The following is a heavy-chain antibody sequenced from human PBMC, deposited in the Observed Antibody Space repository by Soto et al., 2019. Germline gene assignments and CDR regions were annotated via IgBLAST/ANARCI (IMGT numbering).Heavy chain of an antibody. CDR3: AMGASGYGSYYFDY. CDR2: INAGNGNT. D-gene: IGHD5-12*01. Sequence: SVNVSCKASGYTFTSYAMHWVRQTPGQRLEWMGWINAGNGNTKYSQKLQGRVTMTTDTSTSTAYMELRSLRSDDTAVYYCAMGASGYGSYYFDYWGQGTLVTVSS. J-gene: IGHJ4*02. CDR1: GYTFTSYA. V-gene: IGHV1-3*01.